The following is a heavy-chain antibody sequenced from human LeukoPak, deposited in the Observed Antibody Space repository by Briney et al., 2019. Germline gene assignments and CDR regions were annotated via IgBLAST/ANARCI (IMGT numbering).Heavy chain of an antibody. V-gene: IGHV4-61*02. CDR1: GGSISSGSYY. Sequence: SQTLSLTCTVSGGSISSGSYYWSWIRQPAGKGLEWIGRFHTSGSTDYNPSLKSRVSISVDTSKNHFSLKLSSVTAADTAVYYCARGRVSDFDYWGQGTLVTVSS. CDR2: FHTSGST. D-gene: IGHD5/OR15-5a*01. CDR3: ARGRVSDFDY. J-gene: IGHJ4*02.